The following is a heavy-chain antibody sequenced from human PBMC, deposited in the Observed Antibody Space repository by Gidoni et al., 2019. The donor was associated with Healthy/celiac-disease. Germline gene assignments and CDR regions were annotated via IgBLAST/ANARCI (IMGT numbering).Heavy chain of an antibody. CDR1: GGTFRRYA. D-gene: IGHD3-22*01. V-gene: IGHV1-69*01. CDR2: ITPMFGTA. Sequence: QVQLVQSGAEVKKPGSSVKVSCKASGGTFRRYALSWVRQAPGQGLEWMGGITPMFGTANYAQKFQGRVKITADESTSTAYMELSSLRSEDTAVYYCARAETTYYYDSSGYYLFDYWGQGTLVTVSS. J-gene: IGHJ4*02. CDR3: ARAETTYYYDSSGYYLFDY.